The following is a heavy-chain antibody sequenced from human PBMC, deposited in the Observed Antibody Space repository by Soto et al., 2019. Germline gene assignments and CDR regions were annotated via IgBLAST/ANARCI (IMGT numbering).Heavy chain of an antibody. D-gene: IGHD3-22*01. CDR2: IIPIFGTA. CDR1: GGTFSSYA. V-gene: IGHV1-69*13. Sequence: GASVKVSCKASGGTFSSYAISWVRQAPGQGLEWMGGIIPIFGTANYAQKFQGRVTITADESTSTAYMELSSLRSEDTAVYYCARDSANYYDSSGYYYAWGQGTLVTVSS. J-gene: IGHJ5*02. CDR3: ARDSANYYDSSGYYYA.